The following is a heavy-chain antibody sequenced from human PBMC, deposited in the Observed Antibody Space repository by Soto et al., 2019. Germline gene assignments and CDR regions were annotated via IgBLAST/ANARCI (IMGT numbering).Heavy chain of an antibody. J-gene: IGHJ6*03. V-gene: IGHV3-7*01. Sequence: GGSLRLSCAASGFTFSSYWMSWVRQAPGKGLEWVANIKQDGSEKYYVDSVKGRFTISRDNAKNSLYLQMNSLRAEDTAVYYCARDGLTTVTTGHYYYYYMDVWGKGTTVTVSS. CDR1: GFTFSSYW. CDR3: ARDGLTTVTTGHYYYYYMDV. CDR2: IKQDGSEK. D-gene: IGHD4-17*01.